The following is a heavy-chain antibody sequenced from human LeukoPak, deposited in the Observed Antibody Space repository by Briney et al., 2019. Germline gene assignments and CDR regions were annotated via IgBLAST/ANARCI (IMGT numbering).Heavy chain of an antibody. CDR1: GFTFTSSW. CDR3: ATDLG. D-gene: IGHD4-17*01. CDR2: VEHDGSRT. J-gene: IGHJ4*02. V-gene: IGHV3-74*01. Sequence: GGSLRLSSAAPGFTFTSSWMHSVRQPPGRGLVWVSRVEHDGSRTAYADSVTGRFTISRDNARNMVYLQMNSLRAEDTAVYYCATDLGWGQGTLVTVSS.